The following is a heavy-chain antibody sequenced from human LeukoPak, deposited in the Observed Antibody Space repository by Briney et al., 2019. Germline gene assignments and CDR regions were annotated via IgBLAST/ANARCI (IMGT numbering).Heavy chain of an antibody. Sequence: ASVKVSCKASGYTFTGYYMHWVRQAPGQGLEWMGWINPNSGGTNYAQKFQGRVTMTRDTYISTAYMELSRLRSDDTAVYYCARGQNLRVGAPPGYWGQGTLVTVSS. V-gene: IGHV1-2*02. D-gene: IGHD1-26*01. CDR3: ARGQNLRVGAPPGY. J-gene: IGHJ4*02. CDR2: INPNSGGT. CDR1: GYTFTGYY.